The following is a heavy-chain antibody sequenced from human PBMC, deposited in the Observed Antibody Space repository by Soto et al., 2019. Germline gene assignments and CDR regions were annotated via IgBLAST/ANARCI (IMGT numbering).Heavy chain of an antibody. J-gene: IGHJ5*02. CDR2: IIPIFGTA. Sequence: QVQLVQPGAEVKKPGSSVKVSCKASGGTFSSYAISWVRQAPGQGLEWMGGIIPIFGTANYAQKFQGRVTITADESTSTAYMELSSLRSEDTAVYYCARDNAPTTGTTYPNWFDPWGQGTLVTVSS. D-gene: IGHD1-1*01. CDR1: GGTFSSYA. V-gene: IGHV1-69*01. CDR3: ARDNAPTTGTTYPNWFDP.